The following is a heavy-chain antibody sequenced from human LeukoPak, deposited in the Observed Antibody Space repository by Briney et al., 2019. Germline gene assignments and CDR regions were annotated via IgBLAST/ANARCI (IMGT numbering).Heavy chain of an antibody. CDR2: IYSSGSA. CDR3: ARHRDYYDT. V-gene: IGHV4-59*08. D-gene: IGHD3-22*01. J-gene: IGHJ4*01. Sequence: SETLSLTCTVSGASINNNFWTWIRQPPGKGLEWIGYIYSSGSANYNPSFKSRVIISGDTSKNQISLNPTSVTAADTAVYFCARHRDYYDTWGHGTLVTVSS. CDR1: GASINNNF.